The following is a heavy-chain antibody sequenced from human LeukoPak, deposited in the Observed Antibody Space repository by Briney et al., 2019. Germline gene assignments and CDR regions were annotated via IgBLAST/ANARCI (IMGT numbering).Heavy chain of an antibody. J-gene: IGHJ4*02. CDR2: SNEDGSTT. V-gene: IGHV3-74*01. D-gene: IGHD1-26*01. CDR3: VRDLGGRSGH. CDR1: GVTFSSYG. Sequence: PGGSLRLSCAASGVTFSSYGMHWVRQAPGKGLEWVSRSNEDGSTTNYADSVKGRFTISRDNAKNTLYLQMNSLTAEDTAVYYCVRDLGGRSGHWGQGTLVTVSS.